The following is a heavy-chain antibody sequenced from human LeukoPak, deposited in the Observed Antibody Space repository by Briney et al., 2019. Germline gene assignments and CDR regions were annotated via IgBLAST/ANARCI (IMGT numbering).Heavy chain of an antibody. CDR1: GFTFSDYL. Sequence: GGSLRLSCAASGFTFSDYLMHWVRQAPGKGLEWVSSISSASTYIYHAESLKGRFTISRDNAKNSLYLQMNSLRAEDTAVYYCARDSLEYYYDSSGYCNDYWGQGTLVTVSS. V-gene: IGHV3-21*01. CDR3: ARDSLEYYYDSSGYCNDY. J-gene: IGHJ4*02. CDR2: ISSASTYI. D-gene: IGHD3-22*01.